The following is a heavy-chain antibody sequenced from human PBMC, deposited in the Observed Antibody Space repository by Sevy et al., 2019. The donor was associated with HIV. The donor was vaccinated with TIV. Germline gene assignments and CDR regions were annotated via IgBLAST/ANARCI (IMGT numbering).Heavy chain of an antibody. CDR2: ISWNSRNI. V-gene: IGHV3-9*01. D-gene: IGHD2-21*01. J-gene: IGHJ6*02. CDR1: GFPFNDHA. Sequence: GGSLRLSCAASGFPFNDHAMHWVRQVPGKGLEWVSGISWNSRNIGYADSVKGRFNNSRDNARNFVYLEMNSLRPEDTAFYYCAKDINRGCDGVNCYSYYYYFYGLDVWGQGTTVTVSS. CDR3: AKDINRGCDGVNCYSYYYYFYGLDV.